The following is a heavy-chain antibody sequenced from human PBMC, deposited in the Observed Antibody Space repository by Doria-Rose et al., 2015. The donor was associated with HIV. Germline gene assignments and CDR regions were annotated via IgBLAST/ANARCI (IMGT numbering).Heavy chain of an antibody. CDR1: GVSLSSPGMG. D-gene: IGHD6-13*01. CDR3: ARIKSSRWYHKYYFDF. CDR2: IFSDDER. Sequence: QITLKESGPVLVKPTETLTLTCTVSGVSLSSPGMGVSWIRQPPGKALEWLANIFSDDERSYQTSLKSRLTISRGTSKSQVVLTMTDMDTVDTATYYCARIKSSRWYHKYYFDFWGQGTLVIVS. J-gene: IGHJ4*02. V-gene: IGHV2-26*01.